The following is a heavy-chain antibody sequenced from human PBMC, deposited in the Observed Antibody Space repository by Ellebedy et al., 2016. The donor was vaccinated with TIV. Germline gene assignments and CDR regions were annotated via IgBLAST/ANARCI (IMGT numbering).Heavy chain of an antibody. CDR1: GFTISSYS. Sequence: GESLKISCAASGFTISSYSMNWVRQAPGKGLEWVSYISSSSTTYYADSVKGRFTISRDNAKNSLYLQMNSLRAEDTAVYYCARVYDSIDYWGQGTLVTVSS. CDR3: ARVYDSIDY. J-gene: IGHJ4*02. CDR2: ISSSSTT. D-gene: IGHD3-22*01. V-gene: IGHV3-48*01.